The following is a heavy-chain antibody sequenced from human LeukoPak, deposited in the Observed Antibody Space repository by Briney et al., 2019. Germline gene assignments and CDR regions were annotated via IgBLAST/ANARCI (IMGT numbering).Heavy chain of an antibody. J-gene: IGHJ4*02. CDR3: ASCGDYYFDY. CDR1: GGSFSGYY. Sequence: SETLSLTCAVYGGSFSGYYWSWIRQPPGKGLEWIGEINHSGSTNYNPSLKRRVTISVDTSKNQFSLKLSSVTAADTAVYYCASCGDYYFDYWGQGTLVTVSS. V-gene: IGHV4-34*01. CDR2: INHSGST. D-gene: IGHD4-17*01.